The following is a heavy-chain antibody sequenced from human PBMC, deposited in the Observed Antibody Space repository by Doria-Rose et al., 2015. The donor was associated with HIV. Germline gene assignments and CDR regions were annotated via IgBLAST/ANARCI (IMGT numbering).Heavy chain of an antibody. CDR3: ARIKSSRWYHKYYFDF. V-gene: IGHV2-26*01. Sequence: QVTLKESGPVLVKPTETLTLTCTVSGVSLSSPGMGVSWIRQPPGKALEWFANIFSDDERSYKTSLKSRLTISRGTYNSQVVLTMTDMDPVDTATYYCARIKSSRWYHKYYFDFWGQGTLVIVSA. CDR1: GVSLSSPGMG. CDR2: IFSDDER. D-gene: IGHD6-13*01. J-gene: IGHJ4*02.